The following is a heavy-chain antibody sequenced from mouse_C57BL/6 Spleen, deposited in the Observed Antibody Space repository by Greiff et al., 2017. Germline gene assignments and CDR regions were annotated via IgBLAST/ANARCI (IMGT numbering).Heavy chain of an antibody. Sequence: VQLQQSDAELVKPGASVKISCKVSGYTFTGHTIHWMKQRPEQGLEWIGDIYPRHGSTKYNEKFKGKATLTADKSSSTAYMEYNSLTSEDSAVYFCEREYLNWGYFDYWGQGTTLTVSS. CDR3: EREYLNWGYFDY. CDR1: GYTFTGHT. J-gene: IGHJ2*01. CDR2: IYPRHGST. V-gene: IGHV1-78*01. D-gene: IGHD4-1*01.